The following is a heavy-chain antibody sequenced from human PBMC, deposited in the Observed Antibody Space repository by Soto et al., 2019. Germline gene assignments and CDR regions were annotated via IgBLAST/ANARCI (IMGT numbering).Heavy chain of an antibody. V-gene: IGHV4-30-2*01. Sequence: LSLTGAVSGDTISTGGYSWAWIRQPPEKGLEWIGETNHSGNPNYNPSLKSRVIISVDTSKNQFSLKLSSVTAADTALYYCARGSIAAAGMVWLDPWGQGTLVTVSS. CDR2: TNHSGNP. J-gene: IGHJ5*02. D-gene: IGHD6-13*01. CDR3: ARGSIAAAGMVWLDP. CDR1: GDTISTGGYS.